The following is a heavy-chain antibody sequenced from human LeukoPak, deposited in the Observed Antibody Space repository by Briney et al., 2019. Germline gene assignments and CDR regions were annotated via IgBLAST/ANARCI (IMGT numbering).Heavy chain of an antibody. V-gene: IGHV2-5*02. Sequence: ESGPTLVKPTQTLTLTCTFSGFSLSTSGVGVGWIRQPPGKALEWLALIYWDDDKRYSPSLKSRLTITKDTSKNQVVLTMTNMDPVDTATYYCAHSPPGGFLEWLTYYDFDYWGQGTLVTVSS. CDR3: AHSPPGGFLEWLTYYDFDY. CDR2: IYWDDDK. CDR1: GFSLSTSGVG. D-gene: IGHD3-3*01. J-gene: IGHJ4*02.